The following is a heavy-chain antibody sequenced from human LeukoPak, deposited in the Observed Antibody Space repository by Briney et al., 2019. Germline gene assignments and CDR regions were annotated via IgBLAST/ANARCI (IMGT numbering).Heavy chain of an antibody. Sequence: GASVKVSCKASGYTFTGYYMHWVRQAPGQGLEWMGWIDPNSGGTNCAQKFQGRVTMTRDTSISTAYMELSRLRSDDTAVYYCARTTYYYDSSGYLRYWGQGTLVTVSS. J-gene: IGHJ4*02. CDR2: IDPNSGGT. CDR1: GYTFTGYY. V-gene: IGHV1-2*02. D-gene: IGHD3-22*01. CDR3: ARTTYYYDSSGYLRY.